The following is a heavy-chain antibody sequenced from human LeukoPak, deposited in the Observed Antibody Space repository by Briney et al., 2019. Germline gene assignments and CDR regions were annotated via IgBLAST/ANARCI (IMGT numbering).Heavy chain of an antibody. J-gene: IGHJ3*02. Sequence: ASVKVSCKASGYTFTSYGISWVRQAPGQGLEWMGWISGYNGNTNSAQKLQGRVSMTTDTSTSTAYMELRSLRSDDTAVYYCARDRSPDFWSGDYRDAFDIWGQGTMVTVSS. CDR3: ARDRSPDFWSGDYRDAFDI. CDR2: ISGYNGNT. V-gene: IGHV1-18*01. CDR1: GYTFTSYG. D-gene: IGHD3-3*01.